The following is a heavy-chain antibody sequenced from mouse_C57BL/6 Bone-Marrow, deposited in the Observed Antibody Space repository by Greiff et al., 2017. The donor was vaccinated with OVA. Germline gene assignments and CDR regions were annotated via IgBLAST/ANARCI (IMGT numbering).Heavy chain of an antibody. CDR3: ARLDAMDY. V-gene: IGHV5-12*01. CDR2: ISNGGGST. J-gene: IGHJ4*01. Sequence: EVKVVESGGGLVQPGGSLKLSCAASGFTFSDFYMYWIRQTPEKRLEWVAYISNGGGSTYYPDTVKGRFTISRDNAKNTLYQPMSRRKSEDTAMYYCARLDAMDYWGQGTSVTVSS. CDR1: GFTFSDFY.